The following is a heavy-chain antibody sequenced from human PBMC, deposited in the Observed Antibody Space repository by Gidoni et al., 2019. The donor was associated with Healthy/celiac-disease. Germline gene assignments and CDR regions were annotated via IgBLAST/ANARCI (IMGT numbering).Heavy chain of an antibody. CDR2: ISSSSSYI. J-gene: IGHJ2*01. CDR1: VFTFSSYS. Sequence: EVQLVESGGGLVKPGGSLRLSCAASVFTFSSYSMTWVRQGPGKGLEWVSSISSSSSYIYYADSVKGRFTISRDNAKNSLYLQMNSLRAEDTAVYYCASLGDSSGWYWYFDLWGRGTLVTVSS. CDR3: ASLGDSSGWYWYFDL. D-gene: IGHD6-19*01. V-gene: IGHV3-21*01.